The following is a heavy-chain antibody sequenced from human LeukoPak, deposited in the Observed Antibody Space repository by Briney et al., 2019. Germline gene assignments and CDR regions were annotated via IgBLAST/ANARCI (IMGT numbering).Heavy chain of an antibody. J-gene: IGHJ6*03. CDR2: ISAVSTYI. V-gene: IGHV3-21*01. CDR3: ARGGIAGRPVYYYYMDV. D-gene: IGHD6-6*01. CDR1: GFTFSSYT. Sequence: GGSLRLSCAASGFTFSSYTIHSVRQAPGKGLEWVSSISAVSTYIYYADSVKGRFTISRDNVEKSAYLELSGLTAHDTAIYYCARGGIAGRPVYYYYMDVWGKGTTVTVSS.